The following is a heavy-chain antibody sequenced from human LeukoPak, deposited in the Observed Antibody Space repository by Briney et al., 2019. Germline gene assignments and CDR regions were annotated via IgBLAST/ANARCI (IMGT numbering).Heavy chain of an antibody. CDR1: GFTFSSYA. Sequence: PGGSLRLSCAAPGFTFSSYAMHWVRQAPGKGLEWVAVISYDGSNKYYADSVKGRFTISRDNSKNTLYLQMNSLRAEDTAVYYCAKQRGDYYDSSGYSLFDYWGQGTLVTVSS. V-gene: IGHV3-30-3*02. D-gene: IGHD3-22*01. J-gene: IGHJ4*02. CDR2: ISYDGSNK. CDR3: AKQRGDYYDSSGYSLFDY.